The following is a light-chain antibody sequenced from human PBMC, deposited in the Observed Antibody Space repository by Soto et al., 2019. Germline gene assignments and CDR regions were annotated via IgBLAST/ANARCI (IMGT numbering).Light chain of an antibody. J-gene: IGLJ1*01. CDR3: CSYAGSYTYV. CDR1: SSDAGGYNY. V-gene: IGLV2-11*01. Sequence: QSVLTQPRSVSGSPGQSVTISCTGTSSDAGGYNYVSWYQQHPGKAPKLMIYDVSKRPSGVPGRFSGSKSGNTASLTISGLQAEDEADYYCCSYAGSYTYVFGTGTKVTV. CDR2: DVS.